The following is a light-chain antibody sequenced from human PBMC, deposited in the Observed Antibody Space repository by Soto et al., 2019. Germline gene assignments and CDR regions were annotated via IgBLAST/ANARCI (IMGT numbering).Light chain of an antibody. V-gene: IGKV1-5*03. CDR2: KTS. Sequence: DIQMTQSPSTLSASVGDRVTITCRASQSINNWLAWYQQKPGKVPKLLIYKTSSLESGVPSRFSGSGSGTEFTLTISGLQPDDSATYYCQQYNRYSYTFGQGTKLEIK. J-gene: IGKJ2*01. CDR3: QQYNRYSYT. CDR1: QSINNW.